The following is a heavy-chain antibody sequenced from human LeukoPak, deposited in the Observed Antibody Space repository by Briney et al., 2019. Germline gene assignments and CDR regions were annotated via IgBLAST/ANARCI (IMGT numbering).Heavy chain of an antibody. CDR3: AKDLEIIAVAAKVIDY. CDR2: ISWNSGSI. V-gene: IGHV3-9*01. J-gene: IGHJ4*02. CDR1: GFTFDDYA. D-gene: IGHD6-19*01. Sequence: PGGSLRLSCAASGFTFDDYAMHWVRQAPGKGLEWVSGISWNSGSIGYADSVKGRFTISRDNAKNSLYLQMNSLRAEDTASYYCAKDLEIIAVAAKVIDYWGQGTLVTVSS.